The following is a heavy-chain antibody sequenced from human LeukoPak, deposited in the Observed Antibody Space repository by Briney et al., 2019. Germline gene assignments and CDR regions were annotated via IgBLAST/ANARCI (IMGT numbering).Heavy chain of an antibody. CDR2: IYHSGST. D-gene: IGHD3-3*01. CDR3: ARLGPTIFGVVITYNWFDP. J-gene: IGHJ5*02. V-gene: IGHV4-38-2*01. CDR1: GYSISSGYY. Sequence: PSETLSLTCAVSGYSISSGYYWGWIRQPPGKGLEWIGSIYHSGSTYYNPSLKSRVTISVDTSKNQFSLKPSSVTAADTAVYYCARLGPTIFGVVITYNWFDPWGQGTLVTVSS.